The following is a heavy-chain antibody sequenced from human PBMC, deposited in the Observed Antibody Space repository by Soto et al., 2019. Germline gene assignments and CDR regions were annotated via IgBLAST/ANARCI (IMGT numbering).Heavy chain of an antibody. D-gene: IGHD6-13*01. V-gene: IGHV4-59*01. J-gene: IGHJ4*02. CDR1: GGSISSYY. CDR2: IYYSGST. Sequence: QVQLQESGPGLVKPSETLSLTCTVSGGSISSYYWSWIRQPPGKGLEWIGYIYYSGSTNYNPSLKSQVTISVDTSKNQFSLKLSSVTAADTAVYYCARGYRSSWFDYWGQGTLVTVSS. CDR3: ARGYRSSWFDY.